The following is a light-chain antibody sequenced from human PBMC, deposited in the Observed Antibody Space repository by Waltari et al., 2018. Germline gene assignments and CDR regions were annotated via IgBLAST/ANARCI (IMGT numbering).Light chain of an antibody. CDR1: QSVDNTY. CDR3: QQYGGSLPYT. Sequence: EIVLTQSPGTLSLSPGERATLSCRASQSVDNTYLAWYQKKPGQAPRLLIFVASNRATGIPDRFSGGGSGTDFILTISRVEPEDFAVYYCQQYGGSLPYTFGQGTKLEIK. V-gene: IGKV3-20*01. CDR2: VAS. J-gene: IGKJ2*01.